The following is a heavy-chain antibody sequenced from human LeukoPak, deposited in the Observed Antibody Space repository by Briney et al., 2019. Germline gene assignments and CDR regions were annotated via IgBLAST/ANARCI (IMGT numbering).Heavy chain of an antibody. V-gene: IGHV4-38-2*01. CDR1: GGSFSVYY. CDR2: IYHSGST. J-gene: IGHJ4*02. Sequence: SETLSLTCGVLGGSFSVYYWGWIRQPPGKGLEWIGSIYHSGSTYYNPSLKSRVTISVDTSKNQFSLKLSSVTAADTAVYYCARGGWLGETLGYWGQGTLVTVSS. CDR3: ARGGWLGETLGY. D-gene: IGHD3-10*01.